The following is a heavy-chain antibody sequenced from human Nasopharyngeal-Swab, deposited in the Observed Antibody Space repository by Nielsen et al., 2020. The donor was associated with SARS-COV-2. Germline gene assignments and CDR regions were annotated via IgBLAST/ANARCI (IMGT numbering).Heavy chain of an antibody. J-gene: IGHJ1*01. D-gene: IGHD2-2*01. V-gene: IGHV3-7*01. CDR2: IKQDGSEE. Sequence: WIRQPPGKGLEWVANIKQDGSEEYYVDSVKGRFTISRDNAKNSLYLQMNSLRAEDTAVYYCARGGRYQLPFTFQHWGQGTLVTVSS. CDR3: ARGGRYQLPFTFQH.